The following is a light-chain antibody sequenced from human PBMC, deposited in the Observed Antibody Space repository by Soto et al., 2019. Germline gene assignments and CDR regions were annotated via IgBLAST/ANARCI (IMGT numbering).Light chain of an antibody. Sequence: EILLTQSPATLSLSPGERATLSCRASQSVSSYLAWYQQKPGQAPRLLIYDASNRATGIPARFSGSESGTDFTLNISSLEPEDVAVYDCQQRSNWPPLTCGGGIKVEIK. CDR1: QSVSSY. CDR2: DAS. CDR3: QQRSNWPPLT. V-gene: IGKV3-11*01. J-gene: IGKJ4*01.